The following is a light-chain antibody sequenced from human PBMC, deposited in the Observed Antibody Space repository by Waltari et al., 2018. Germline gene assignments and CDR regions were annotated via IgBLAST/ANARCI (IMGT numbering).Light chain of an antibody. J-gene: IGLJ3*02. CDR3: SSYTSSSTQV. Sequence: SALTQPASVSGSHGQSITISCTGTSSEVGGYNYVYWYQQYPGKAPQLMIYDVNNRPSGVSNRFSGSKSGNTASLTISGLQAEDEADYYCSSYTSSSTQVFGGGTKLTVL. V-gene: IGLV2-14*03. CDR1: SSEVGGYNY. CDR2: DVN.